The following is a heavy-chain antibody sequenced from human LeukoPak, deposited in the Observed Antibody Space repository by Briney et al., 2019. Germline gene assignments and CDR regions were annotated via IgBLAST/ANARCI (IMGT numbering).Heavy chain of an antibody. V-gene: IGHV1-2*06. CDR1: GYTFTGYY. D-gene: IGHD5-12*01. CDR2: INPNSGGT. CDR3: ARDWSGYSGYERYNWFDP. Sequence: GASVKVSRKASGYTFTGYYMHWVRQAPGQGLEWMGRINPNSGGTNYAQKFQGRVTMTRDTSISTAYMELSRLRSDDTAVYYCARDWSGYSGYERYNWFDPWGQGTLATVSS. J-gene: IGHJ5*02.